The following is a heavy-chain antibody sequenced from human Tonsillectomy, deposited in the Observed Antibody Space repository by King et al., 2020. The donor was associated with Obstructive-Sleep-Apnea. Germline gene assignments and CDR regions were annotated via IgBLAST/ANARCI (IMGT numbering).Heavy chain of an antibody. CDR2: ISGMGGSS. Sequence: VQLVESGGGLVQPGGSLRLSCAASGFTFSSYAMSWVRQAPGKGLDWVSAISGMGGSSYYADSVKGRSTISRDNSKNTLYLQMNSLGAEDTAVYYCAKSYYYGSGSYEAFRTTQIYYFDYWGQGTLVTVSS. J-gene: IGHJ4*02. D-gene: IGHD3-10*01. CDR1: GFTFSSYA. CDR3: AKSYYYGSGSYEAFRTTQIYYFDY. V-gene: IGHV3-23*04.